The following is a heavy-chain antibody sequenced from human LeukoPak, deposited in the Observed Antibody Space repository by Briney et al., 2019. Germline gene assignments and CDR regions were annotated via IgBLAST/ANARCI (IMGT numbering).Heavy chain of an antibody. Sequence: GGSLRLSCAASGFTFDDYAMHWVRQAPGKGLEWVSGISWNSGSIGYADSVKGRFTISRDNAKNSLYLQMNSLRAEDMALYYCARGRGYTYGYSGYFDLWGRGTLVTVSS. CDR1: GFTFDDYA. J-gene: IGHJ2*01. CDR2: ISWNSGSI. V-gene: IGHV3-9*03. CDR3: ARGRGYTYGYSGYFDL. D-gene: IGHD5-18*01.